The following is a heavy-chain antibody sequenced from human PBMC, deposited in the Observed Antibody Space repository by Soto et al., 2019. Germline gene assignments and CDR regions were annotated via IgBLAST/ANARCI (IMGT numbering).Heavy chain of an antibody. CDR2: INPNSGGT. J-gene: IGHJ4*02. Sequence: GASVKVSCKASGYTFTSYGISWVRQAPGQGLEWMGWINPNSGGTNYAQKFQGRVTMTRDTSISTAYMELSRLRSDDTAVYYCARDRVRIAATSKVPFEYWGQGTLVTAPQ. D-gene: IGHD6-6*01. CDR1: GYTFTSYG. CDR3: ARDRVRIAATSKVPFEY. V-gene: IGHV1-2*02.